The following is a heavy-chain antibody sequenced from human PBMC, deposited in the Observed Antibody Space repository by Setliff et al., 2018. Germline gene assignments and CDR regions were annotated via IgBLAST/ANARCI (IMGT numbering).Heavy chain of an antibody. CDR3: ANGWGYYYDSSGYYSDAFDI. CDR2: INSDGSST. V-gene: IGHV3-74*01. CDR1: GFTFSSYW. D-gene: IGHD3-22*01. J-gene: IGHJ3*02. Sequence: GSLRLSCAAPGFTFSSYWMHWVRQAPGKGLVWVSRINSDGSSTSYADSVKGRFTISRDNAKNTLYLQMNSLRAEDTAVYYCANGWGYYYDSSGYYSDAFDIWGQGTMVTVSS.